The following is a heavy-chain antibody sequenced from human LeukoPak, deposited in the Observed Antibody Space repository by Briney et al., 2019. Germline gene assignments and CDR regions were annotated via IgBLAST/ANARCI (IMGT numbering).Heavy chain of an antibody. V-gene: IGHV1-18*01. D-gene: IGHD3-22*01. Sequence: ASVKVSCKASVYTFTSYGISWVRQAPGQGLEWMGWISANNGKTKYAQNLQGRVTMTTDTSTSTAYMELRSLRSDDTAVYYCARGYLTTIVEWFDPWGQGTLVTVSS. CDR3: ARGYLTTIVEWFDP. CDR1: VYTFTSYG. J-gene: IGHJ5*02. CDR2: ISANNGKT.